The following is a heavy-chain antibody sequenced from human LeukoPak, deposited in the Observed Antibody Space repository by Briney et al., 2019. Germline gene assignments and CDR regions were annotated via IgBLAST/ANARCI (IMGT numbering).Heavy chain of an antibody. CDR3: ARIAAAGMGAFDI. J-gene: IGHJ3*02. V-gene: IGHV4-34*01. CDR2: INHSGST. Sequence: PSETLSLTCAVYGGSLSGYYWSWIRQPPGKGLEWIGEINHSGSTNYNPSLKSRVTISVDTSKNQFSLKLSSVTAADTAVYYCARIAAAGMGAFDIWGQGTMVTVSS. CDR1: GGSLSGYY. D-gene: IGHD6-13*01.